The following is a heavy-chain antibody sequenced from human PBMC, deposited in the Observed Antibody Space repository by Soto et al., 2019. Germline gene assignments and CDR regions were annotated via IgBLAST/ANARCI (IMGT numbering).Heavy chain of an antibody. CDR3: ARGGVGARVCFGYLDY. J-gene: IGHJ4*03. CDR2: ISYDGSNK. V-gene: IGHV3-30-3*01. D-gene: IGHD1-26*01. Sequence: GGSLSLSCPASGFPFSSYAMHWVRQAPGKGLESVAVISYDGSNKYYADSVKGRFTISRDNSKRTGYLKMHTLKAEDPAVYFCARGGVGARVCFGYLDYWGQGARLTASS. CDR1: GFPFSSYA.